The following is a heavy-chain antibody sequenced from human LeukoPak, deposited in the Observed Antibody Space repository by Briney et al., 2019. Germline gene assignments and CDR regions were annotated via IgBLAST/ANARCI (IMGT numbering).Heavy chain of an antibody. J-gene: IGHJ5*02. D-gene: IGHD2-15*01. CDR1: GYTFTSYA. V-gene: IGHV7-4-1*02. CDR3: ARDSYCRGGSCYNLPWFDP. CDR2: INTNTGNP. Sequence: ASVKVSCKASGYTFTSYAMNWVRQAPGQGLEWMGWINTNTGNPTYAQGFTGRFVFSLDTSVSTAYLQISSLKAEDTAVYYCARDSYCRGGSCYNLPWFDPWGQGTLVNGSS.